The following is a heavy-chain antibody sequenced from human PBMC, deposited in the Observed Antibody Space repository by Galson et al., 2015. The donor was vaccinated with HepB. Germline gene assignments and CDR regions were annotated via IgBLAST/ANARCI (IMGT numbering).Heavy chain of an antibody. V-gene: IGHV4-34*01. Sequence: ETLSLTCAVYGGSFSGYYWSWIRQPPGKGLEWIGEISHSGSTNYNPSLKSRVTISVDTSKNQSSLKLSSVTAADTAVYYCARRSGGWGQGTLVTVSS. CDR2: ISHSGST. CDR1: GGSFSGYY. CDR3: ARRSGG. D-gene: IGHD6-25*01. J-gene: IGHJ4*02.